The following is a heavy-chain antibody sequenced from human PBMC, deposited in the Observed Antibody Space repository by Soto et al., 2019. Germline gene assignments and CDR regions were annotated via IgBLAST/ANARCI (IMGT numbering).Heavy chain of an antibody. J-gene: IGHJ6*03. D-gene: IGHD4-17*01. Sequence: PGVSLRLSCAASGFTFSGSAMHWVRQASGKGLEWVGRIRSKANSYATAYAASVKGRFTISRDDSKNTAYLQMNSLKTEDTAVYYCTRHTRYGDLETTTTTDSYSFTDVGGKGTRVTVSS. V-gene: IGHV3-73*01. CDR3: TRHTRYGDLETTTTTDSYSFTDV. CDR2: IRSKANSYAT. CDR1: GFTFSGSA.